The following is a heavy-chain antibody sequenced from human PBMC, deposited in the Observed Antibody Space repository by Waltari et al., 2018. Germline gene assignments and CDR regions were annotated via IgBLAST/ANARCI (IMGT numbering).Heavy chain of an antibody. CDR2: ISGVGGST. D-gene: IGHD6-13*01. V-gene: IGHV3-23*01. CDR3: AKDMSSSWEIDY. J-gene: IGHJ4*02. Sequence: EVQLLESGGGLVQPGGSLRLSCAASGFTFSSYAMSWVRQAPGKGLEWVSAISGVGGSTYYADSVKGRFTISRDNSKNTLYLQMNSLRAEDTAVYYCAKDMSSSWEIDYWGQGTLVTVSS. CDR1: GFTFSSYA.